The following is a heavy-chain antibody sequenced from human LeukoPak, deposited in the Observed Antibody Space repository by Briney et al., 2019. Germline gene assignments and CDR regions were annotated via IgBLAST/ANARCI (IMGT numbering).Heavy chain of an antibody. CDR3: ARDYDILTGSDY. J-gene: IGHJ4*02. D-gene: IGHD3-9*01. CDR2: IYYSGST. Sequence: SETLSLTCTVSGGSISSYYWSWVRQPPGKGLEWIGYIYYSGSTNYNPSLKSRVTISVDTSKNQFSLKLSSVTAADTAVYFCARDYDILTGSDYWGQGTLVTVSS. V-gene: IGHV4-59*08. CDR1: GGSISSYY.